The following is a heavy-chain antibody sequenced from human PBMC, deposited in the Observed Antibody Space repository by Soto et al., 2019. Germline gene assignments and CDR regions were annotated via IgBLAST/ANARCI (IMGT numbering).Heavy chain of an antibody. CDR1: GYTFTIYG. D-gene: IGHD3-3*01. V-gene: IGHV1-18*01. CDR3: ARDGNTISIFGVVLDWFYP. J-gene: IGHJ5*02. CDR2: ISAYNGNT. Sequence: ASVKVSCKASGYTFTIYGISWVRQAPGQGLEWMGWISAYNGNTNYAQKLQGRVTMTTDTSTSTAYMELRSLRSDDTAVYYCARDGNTISIFGVVLDWFYPWGQGTLVTVSS.